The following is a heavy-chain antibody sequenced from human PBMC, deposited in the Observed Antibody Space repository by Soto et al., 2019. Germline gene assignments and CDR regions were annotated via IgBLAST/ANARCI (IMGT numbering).Heavy chain of an antibody. CDR1: GFTFTSSA. D-gene: IGHD3-9*01. CDR2: IVVGSGNT. Sequence: SVKVSCKASGFTFTSSAVQWVLQARGQRLEWIGWIVVGSGNTNYAQKFQERVTITRDMSTSTAYMELSSLRSEDTAVYYCAADYDILTGYFSFDYWGQGTLVTVS. J-gene: IGHJ4*02. CDR3: AADYDILTGYFSFDY. V-gene: IGHV1-58*01.